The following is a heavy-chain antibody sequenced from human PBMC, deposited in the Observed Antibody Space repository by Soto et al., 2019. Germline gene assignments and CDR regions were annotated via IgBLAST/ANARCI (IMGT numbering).Heavy chain of an antibody. J-gene: IGHJ6*02. CDR1: GYTFTDYY. V-gene: IGHV1-69-2*01. CDR3: ASGGATTVHRSMDV. Sequence: GASVKVSCKVSGYTFTDYYIHWVQQAPGRGLEWMGLVDSEDGETIYADKFQGRIAITADTSTDTAYMELSSLRSEDTAVYYCASGGATTVHRSMDVWGQGTTVTVSS. CDR2: VDSEDGET. D-gene: IGHD4-17*01.